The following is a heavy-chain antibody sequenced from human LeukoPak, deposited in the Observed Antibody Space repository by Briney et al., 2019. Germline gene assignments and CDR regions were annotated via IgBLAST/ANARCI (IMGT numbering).Heavy chain of an antibody. D-gene: IGHD3-10*01. CDR2: ISGSGGST. V-gene: IGHV3-23*01. J-gene: IGHJ4*02. CDR1: GFTFSSYA. CDR3: AKAIVPYGSGSVDY. Sequence: PGGSLRLSCAASGFTFSSYAMSWVRQAPGKGPEWVSAISGSGGSTYYADSVKGRFTISRDNSKNTLYLQMNSLRAEDTAVYYCAKAIVPYGSGSVDYWGQGTLVTVSS.